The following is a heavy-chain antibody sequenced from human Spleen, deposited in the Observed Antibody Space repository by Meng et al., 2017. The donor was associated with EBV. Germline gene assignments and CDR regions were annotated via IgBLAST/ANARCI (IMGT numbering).Heavy chain of an antibody. J-gene: IGHJ4*02. Sequence: ELQLETAVPEVKKLGPALKISYKVSGYKYADYYVHWVQQAPGKGLEWMGLVDPEDGETIYAEKFQGRVTMTADASTDSPYVELRSLRSEDTAVYYCATTPRAALNYFDYWGQGTLVTVSS. CDR2: VDPEDGET. V-gene: IGHV1-69-2*01. CDR3: ATTPRAALNYFDY. CDR1: GYKYADYY. D-gene: IGHD6-25*01.